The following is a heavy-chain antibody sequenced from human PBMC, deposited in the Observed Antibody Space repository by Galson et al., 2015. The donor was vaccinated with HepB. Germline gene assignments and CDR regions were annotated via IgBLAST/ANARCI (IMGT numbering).Heavy chain of an antibody. CDR3: ARLRRVPAQYYFDY. CDR1: GGSISSGGYY. D-gene: IGHD6-25*01. J-gene: IGHJ4*02. V-gene: IGHV4-31*03. CDR2: IYYSGST. Sequence: TLSLTCTVSGGSISSGGYYWSWIRQHPGKGLEWIGYIYYSGSTYYNPSLKSRVTISVDTSKNQFSLKLSSVTAADTAVYYCARLRRVPAQYYFDYWGQGTLVTVSS.